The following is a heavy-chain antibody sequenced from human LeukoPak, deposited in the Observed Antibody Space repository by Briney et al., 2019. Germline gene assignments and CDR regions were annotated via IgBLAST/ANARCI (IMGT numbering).Heavy chain of an antibody. V-gene: IGHV3-23*01. D-gene: IGHD3-22*01. CDR1: GFTFSTYA. CDR2: ISGSGSNT. Sequence: PGGSLRLSCAASGFTFSTYAMSWVRQAPGKGLEWVSVISGSGSNTYYADSVKGRFTISRDNSKNTLYLQVNSLRAEDTAVYYCAKDSMRYYDSSGYYLDYWGQGTLVSVSS. CDR3: AKDSMRYYDSSGYYLDY. J-gene: IGHJ4*02.